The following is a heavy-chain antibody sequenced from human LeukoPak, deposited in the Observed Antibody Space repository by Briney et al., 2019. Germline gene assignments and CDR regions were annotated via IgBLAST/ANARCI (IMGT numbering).Heavy chain of an antibody. V-gene: IGHV4-59*01. CDR3: ARTNAFDI. CDR2: IYYSGST. J-gene: IGHJ3*02. CDR1: GGSISSYY. Sequence: PSETLSLTCTVSGGSISSYYWSWIRQPPGKGLEWIGYIYYSGSTSCNPSLRSRVTISLDTSKTQFSLKLSSVTAADTALYYCARTNAFDIWGQGTMVTVSS.